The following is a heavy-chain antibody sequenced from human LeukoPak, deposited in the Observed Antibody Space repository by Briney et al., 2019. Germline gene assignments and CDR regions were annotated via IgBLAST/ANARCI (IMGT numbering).Heavy chain of an antibody. CDR2: IKTDGSEK. J-gene: IGHJ5*02. V-gene: IGHV3-7*01. CDR3: VRGHSIGDDP. D-gene: IGHD3-16*01. Sequence: GGSLXLSCVASGLTFSSLWMTWVRQAPGKGLEWVANIKTDGSEKYYVDSVKGRFTISRDNAKNSLYLQMNSLRAEDTAMYYCVRGHSIGDDPWGQGTLVTVSS. CDR1: GLTFSSLW.